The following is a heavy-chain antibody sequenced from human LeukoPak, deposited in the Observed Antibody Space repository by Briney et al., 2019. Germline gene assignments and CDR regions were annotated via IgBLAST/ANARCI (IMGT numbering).Heavy chain of an antibody. CDR2: IYSGGST. CDR1: GLTVSGNY. CDR3: ATIDGYSYGSSYYYYGMDD. V-gene: IGHV3-66*01. D-gene: IGHD5-18*01. J-gene: IGHJ6*01. Sequence: GGSLRLSCAASGLTVSGNYMSWVCQAPGEGLEWVSVIYSGGSTYYAASVKGRFTISSDNSKNTLYLQMNSLSTEDTAVYYCATIDGYSYGSSYYYYGMDDWGHGTTVIVSS.